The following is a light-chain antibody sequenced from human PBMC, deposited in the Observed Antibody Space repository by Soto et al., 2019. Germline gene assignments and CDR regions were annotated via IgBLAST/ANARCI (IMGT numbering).Light chain of an antibody. V-gene: IGLV2-23*01. CDR3: CSYAGDSTWV. CDR2: EGS. J-gene: IGLJ3*02. CDR1: SSDVGNYNL. Sequence: QSVLTQPASVSGPPGQSITISCTGTSSDVGNYNLVSWYQQHPGEAPKLLIYEGSKRPSGVSNRFSGSKFGNTASLTISGLQAEDEVDYYCCSYAGDSTWVFGGGTKLTVL.